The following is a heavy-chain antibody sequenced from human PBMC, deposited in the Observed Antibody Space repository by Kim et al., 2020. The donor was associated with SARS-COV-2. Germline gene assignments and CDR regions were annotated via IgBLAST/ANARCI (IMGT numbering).Heavy chain of an antibody. D-gene: IGHD6-13*01. CDR1: GYTLTELS. Sequence: ASVKVSCKVSGYTLTELSMHWVRQAPGKGLEWMGGFDPEDGETIYAQKFQGRVTMTEDTSTDTAYMELSSLRSEDTAVYYCATVFLGAYSSPLSPPELYYFDYWGQGTLVTVSS. CDR2: FDPEDGET. V-gene: IGHV1-24*01. CDR3: ATVFLGAYSSPLSPPELYYFDY. J-gene: IGHJ4*02.